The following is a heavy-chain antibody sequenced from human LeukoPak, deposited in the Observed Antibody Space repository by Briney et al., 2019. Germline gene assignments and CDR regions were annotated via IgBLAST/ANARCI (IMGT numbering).Heavy chain of an antibody. CDR1: GYTFTSYY. D-gene: IGHD3-3*01. CDR2: INPSGGCT. Sequence: ASVKVFCKASGYTFTSYYMHWVRQAPGQGLEWMGIINPSGGCTSYAQRFQGRVTMTRDTSTSTVYMELSSLRSEDTAVYYCARNDFWSGYPYAEYFQHWGQGTLVTVSS. CDR3: ARNDFWSGYPYAEYFQH. J-gene: IGHJ1*01. V-gene: IGHV1-46*01.